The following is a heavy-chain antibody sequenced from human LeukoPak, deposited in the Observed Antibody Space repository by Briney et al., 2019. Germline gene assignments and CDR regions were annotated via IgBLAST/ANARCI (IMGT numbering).Heavy chain of an antibody. V-gene: IGHV3-33*01. D-gene: IGHD3-22*01. CDR3: ARASNNYDSSGYSALDW. J-gene: IGHJ4*02. Sequence: GGSLRLSCAASSGLLFSSHGMHWVRQAPGKGLEWVAVIWYDGSNKYYADSVKGRFTISRDNSKNTMYLQMDSLRAEDTAVYYCARASNNYDSSGYSALDWWGQGTLVTVSS. CDR2: IWYDGSNK. CDR1: GLLFSSHG.